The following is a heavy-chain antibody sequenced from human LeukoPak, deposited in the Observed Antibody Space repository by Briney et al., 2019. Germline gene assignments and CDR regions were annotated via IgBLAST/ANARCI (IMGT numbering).Heavy chain of an antibody. V-gene: IGHV4-39*01. Sequence: SETLSLTCTVSGGSISSSSYYWGWIRLPPGKGLEWIGSIYYSGSTYYNPSLKSRVTISVDTSKNQFSLKLSSVTAADTAVYYCARHRPWEYYFDYWGQGTLVTVSS. CDR2: IYYSGST. D-gene: IGHD1-26*01. CDR1: GGSISSSSYY. J-gene: IGHJ4*02. CDR3: ARHRPWEYYFDY.